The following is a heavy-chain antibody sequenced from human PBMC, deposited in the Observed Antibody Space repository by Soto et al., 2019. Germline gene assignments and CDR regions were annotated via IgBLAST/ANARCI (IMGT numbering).Heavy chain of an antibody. CDR1: GYTLTELS. V-gene: IGHV1-24*01. Sequence: ASVKVSCKVSGYTLTELSIHWVRQAPGKRLEWMGWFNAEDGETIYAQKFQGRVTITRDTSASTAYMELSSLRSEDTAVYYCARKRSSSSSPNWFDPWGQGTLVTVSS. CDR2: FNAEDGET. D-gene: IGHD6-6*01. CDR3: ARKRSSSSSPNWFDP. J-gene: IGHJ5*02.